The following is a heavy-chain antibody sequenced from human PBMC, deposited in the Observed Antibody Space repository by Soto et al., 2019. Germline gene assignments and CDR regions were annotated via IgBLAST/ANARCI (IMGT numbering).Heavy chain of an antibody. CDR3: TTVTTVDYYFDY. CDR2: IRKKTNSYTT. Sequence: EVQLVESGGGLVQPGGSLRLSCAASGLTFRDRYMDWVRQAPGKGLEWVGRIRKKTNSYTTEYAASVKGRFIISSDDSTNSLYLQMSSLKTEDTAVYYCTTVTTVDYYFDYWGQGTLVTVSS. CDR1: GLTFRDRY. J-gene: IGHJ4*02. V-gene: IGHV3-72*01. D-gene: IGHD4-17*01.